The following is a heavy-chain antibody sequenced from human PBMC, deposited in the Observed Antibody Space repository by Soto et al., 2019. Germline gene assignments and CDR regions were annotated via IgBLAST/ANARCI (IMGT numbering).Heavy chain of an antibody. CDR2: IMPIFRTP. J-gene: IGHJ6*02. CDR3: ARDKDRLQLGGNYYYILDV. CDR1: GGSFSNAA. Sequence: QVQLEQSGAEVKKPGSSVKVSCKASGGSFSNAAISWVRQAPGQGLEWMGGIMPIFRTPDYAQKFQGRVIITADESTRTAYMELSGLRSDDTAIYYCARDKDRLQLGGNYYYILDVWGQGTTVTVSS. D-gene: IGHD1-1*01. V-gene: IGHV1-69*12.